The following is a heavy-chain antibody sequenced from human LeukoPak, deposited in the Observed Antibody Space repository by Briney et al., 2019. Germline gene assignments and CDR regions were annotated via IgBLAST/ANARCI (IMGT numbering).Heavy chain of an antibody. Sequence: ASVKVSCKASGDTFTSYAMNWVRQAPGQGLEWLGWINTNTGNPTYAQGFTGRFVFSLDTSVSTAYLQISSLKAEDTAVYYCASHDYGDYSAVPIYYSYYGMDVWGQGTTVTVSS. CDR3: ASHDYGDYSAVPIYYSYYGMDV. J-gene: IGHJ6*02. V-gene: IGHV7-4-1*02. D-gene: IGHD4-17*01. CDR1: GDTFTSYA. CDR2: INTNTGNP.